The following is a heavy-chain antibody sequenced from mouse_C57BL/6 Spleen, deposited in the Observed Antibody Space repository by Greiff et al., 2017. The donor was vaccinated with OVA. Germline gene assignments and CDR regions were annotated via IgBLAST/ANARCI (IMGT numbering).Heavy chain of an antibody. CDR2: IYPSDSET. D-gene: IGHD2-10*01. CDR3: ARLLSPAMDY. J-gene: IGHJ4*01. V-gene: IGHV1-61*01. CDR1: GYTFTSYW. Sequence: QVQLQQSGAELVRPGSSVKLSCKASGYTFTSYWMDWVKQRPGQGLEWIGNIYPSDSETHYNQKFKDKATLTVDKSSSTAYMQLSSLTSEDSAVYYCARLLSPAMDYWGQGTSVTVSS.